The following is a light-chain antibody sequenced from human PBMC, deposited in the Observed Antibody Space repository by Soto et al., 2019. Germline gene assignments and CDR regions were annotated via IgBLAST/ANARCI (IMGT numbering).Light chain of an antibody. CDR3: QQYNNWPWT. J-gene: IGKJ1*01. V-gene: IGKV3-15*01. Sequence: EIALTQSPATLSVSPGGRATISGLASQSISGALAWYQQKPGQAPRLLIYGASTRATSFPARFSGSGSGTDFTLTISSLQSEDFAVYYCQQYNNWPWTFGQGTKVDIK. CDR1: QSISGA. CDR2: GAS.